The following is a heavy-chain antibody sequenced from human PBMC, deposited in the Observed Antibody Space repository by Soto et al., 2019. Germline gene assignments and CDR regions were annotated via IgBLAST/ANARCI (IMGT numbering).Heavy chain of an antibody. J-gene: IGHJ6*03. CDR2: ISSSGSTI. Sequence: GGSLRLSFAASGFTFSDYYMSWIRQAPGKGLEWVSYISSSGSTISYADSVKGRFTISRDNAKNSLYLQRNSLRAEDTAVYYCAREGTIVVVPAAPHDYYMVVWGKGTTVTVSS. V-gene: IGHV3-11*01. CDR1: GFTFSDYY. CDR3: AREGTIVVVPAAPHDYYMVV. D-gene: IGHD2-2*01.